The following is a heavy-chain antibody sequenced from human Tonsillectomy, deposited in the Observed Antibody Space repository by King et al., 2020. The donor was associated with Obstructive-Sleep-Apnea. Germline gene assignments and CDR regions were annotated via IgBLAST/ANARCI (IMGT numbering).Heavy chain of an antibody. CDR2: ISYDGSNR. J-gene: IGHJ3*02. V-gene: IGHV3-30*04. CDR1: GFTFSTYA. D-gene: IGHD3-10*01. Sequence: VQLVESGGGVVQPGRSLRLSCAASGFTFSTYAMHWVRQAPGKGLEWVAVISYDGSNRYHADTVKGRFTISRDNSKNTLYLQMISLRVEDTAMYSCARVHLAGSGSLKALGAFDIWGQGTMVSVS. CDR3: ARVHLAGSGSLKALGAFDI.